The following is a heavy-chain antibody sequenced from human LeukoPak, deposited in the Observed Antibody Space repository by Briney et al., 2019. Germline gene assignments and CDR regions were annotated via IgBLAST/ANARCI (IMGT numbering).Heavy chain of an antibody. V-gene: IGHV1-8*01. D-gene: IGHD3-10*01. J-gene: IGHJ6*02. CDR3: ARDLRKVRGFKDGMDV. CDR1: GYTFTSYD. Sequence: GASVKVSCKASGYTFTSYDINWVRQATGQGLEWMGWMNPNSGNTGYAQKFQGRVTMTRNTSISTAYMELSSLRSEDTAVYYCARDLRKVRGFKDGMDVWGQGTTVTVSS. CDR2: MNPNSGNT.